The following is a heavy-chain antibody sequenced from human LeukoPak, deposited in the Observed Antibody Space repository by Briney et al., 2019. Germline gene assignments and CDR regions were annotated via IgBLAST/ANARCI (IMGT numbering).Heavy chain of an antibody. Sequence: PSETLSLTCTVSGGSISSYYWSWIRQPAGKGLEWIGRIYTSGSTNYNPSLKSRVTTSVDTSKNQFSLKLSSVTAADTAVYYCARDREGSSILTYYYYMDVWGKGTTVTVSS. V-gene: IGHV4-4*07. CDR3: ARDREGSSILTYYYYMDV. J-gene: IGHJ6*03. CDR1: GGSISSYY. CDR2: IYTSGST. D-gene: IGHD6-13*01.